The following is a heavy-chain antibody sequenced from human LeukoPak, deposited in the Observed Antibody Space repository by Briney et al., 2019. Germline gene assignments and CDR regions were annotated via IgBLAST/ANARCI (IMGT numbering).Heavy chain of an antibody. D-gene: IGHD2-2*02. Sequence: TGESLKISCKGSGYSFTSYWIGWVRQMPGKGLEWMGIIYPGDSDTRYSPSFQGQVTISADKSISTAYLQWSSLKASDTAMYYCAREYCSSTSCYTFDYWGQGTLVTVSS. CDR1: GYSFTSYW. V-gene: IGHV5-51*01. CDR2: IYPGDSDT. J-gene: IGHJ4*02. CDR3: AREYCSSTSCYTFDY.